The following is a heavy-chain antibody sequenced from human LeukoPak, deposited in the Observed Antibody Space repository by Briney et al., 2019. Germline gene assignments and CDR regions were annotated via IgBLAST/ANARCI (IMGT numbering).Heavy chain of an antibody. CDR2: IYYSGST. V-gene: IGHV4-39*01. D-gene: IGHD6-6*01. Sequence: SETLSLTCTVSGGSLSSSSYYWGWIRQPPGKGLEWIGSIYYSGSTYYNPSLKSRVTISVDTSKNQFSLKLSSVTAADTAVYYCARGSRKSIAARPGYDYWGQGTLVTVSS. CDR1: GGSLSSSSYY. J-gene: IGHJ4*02. CDR3: ARGSRKSIAARPGYDY.